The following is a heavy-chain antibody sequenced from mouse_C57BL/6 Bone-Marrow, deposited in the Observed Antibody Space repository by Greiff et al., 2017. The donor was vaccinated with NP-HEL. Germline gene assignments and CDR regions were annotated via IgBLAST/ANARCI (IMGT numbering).Heavy chain of an antibody. D-gene: IGHD1-1*01. Sequence: EVQLQQSGPELVKPGASVKISCKASGYSFTDYNMNWVKQSNGKSLEWIGVINPNYGTTSYNQKFKGKATLTVDQSSSTAYMQLNSLTSEDSAFYYCARSYYGSRPPYLDYWGQGTTLTVSS. J-gene: IGHJ2*01. CDR1: GYSFTDYN. V-gene: IGHV1-39*01. CDR2: INPNYGTT. CDR3: ARSYYGSRPPYLDY.